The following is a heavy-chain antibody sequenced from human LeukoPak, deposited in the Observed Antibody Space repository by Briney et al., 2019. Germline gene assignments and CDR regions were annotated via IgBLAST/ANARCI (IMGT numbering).Heavy chain of an antibody. CDR3: AGGTATVTMEF. J-gene: IGHJ4*02. Sequence: PGRSLRLSCAASGFTFSSYAMHWVRQAPGKGLEWVAVISYDGSNKYYADSVKGRFTISRDNSKNTLYLRMNSLRAEDTAVYYCAGGTATVTMEFWGQGTLVTVSS. D-gene: IGHD4-17*01. V-gene: IGHV3-30*04. CDR1: GFTFSSYA. CDR2: ISYDGSNK.